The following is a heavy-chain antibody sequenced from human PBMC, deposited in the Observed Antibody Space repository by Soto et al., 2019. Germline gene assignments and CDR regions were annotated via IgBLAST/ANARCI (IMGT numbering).Heavy chain of an antibody. D-gene: IGHD3-3*01. CDR3: ERETLELWFGP. CDR2: IWYDGSRK. Sequence: PGGSLRLSCAASGFTFRRHAMHWIRQAPGKRPEWLAIIWYDGSRKLYADSVKGRFNISRDNSNNALYLQMNSLRAEDTAVYYCERETLELWFGPWGQGTLVTVSS. CDR1: GFTFRRHA. V-gene: IGHV3-33*01. J-gene: IGHJ5*02.